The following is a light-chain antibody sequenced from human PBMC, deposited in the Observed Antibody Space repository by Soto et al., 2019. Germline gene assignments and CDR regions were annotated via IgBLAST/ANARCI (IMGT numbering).Light chain of an antibody. J-gene: IGKJ1*01. CDR3: QQSYTTPRT. Sequence: DIQMTQSPSSLSASVGDRVTITCRASQSISTYLNWYQQKPGKAPRLLIYTASRLQSGVSSRFSGSGSGTDFTLSISSLQHEDFGTYYCQQSYTTPRTLGQGTKVDIK. CDR2: TAS. V-gene: IGKV1-39*01. CDR1: QSISTY.